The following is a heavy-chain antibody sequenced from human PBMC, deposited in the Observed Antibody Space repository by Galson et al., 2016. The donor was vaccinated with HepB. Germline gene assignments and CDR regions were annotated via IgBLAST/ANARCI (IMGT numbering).Heavy chain of an antibody. Sequence: SVKVSCKASGYSFSSYGVSWVRQAPGQGLEWMGWISGHNGNTRYAEKFLGRVTMTTDTPASTAYLELRSLRSDDTAVYYCAKEHSPYSRTHDYWGLGSLLTVSS. CDR3: AKEHSPYSRTHDY. V-gene: IGHV1-18*01. CDR1: GYSFSSYG. D-gene: IGHD5-18*01. J-gene: IGHJ4*02. CDR2: ISGHNGNT.